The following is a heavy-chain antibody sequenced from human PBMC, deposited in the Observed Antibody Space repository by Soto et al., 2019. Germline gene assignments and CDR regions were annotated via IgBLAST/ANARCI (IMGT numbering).Heavy chain of an antibody. J-gene: IGHJ4*02. CDR3: ARDQEGNIDY. V-gene: IGHV4-59*01. D-gene: IGHD4-4*01. CDR1: GGSISSYY. CDR2: IYYSGST. Sequence: SETLSLTCTVSGGSISSYYWSWIRQPPGKGLEWIGYIYYSGSTNYNPSLKSRVTISVDTSKNQFSLKLSSVTAADTAVYYCARDQEGNIDYWGQGTLVTVSS.